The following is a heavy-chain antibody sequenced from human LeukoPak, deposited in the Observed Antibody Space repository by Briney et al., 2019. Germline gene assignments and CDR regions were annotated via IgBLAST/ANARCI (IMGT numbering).Heavy chain of an antibody. Sequence: GGSLRLSCAASGFTFSSYGMSWVRQAPGKGLEWVSAISGSGGSTYYADSVKGRFTISRDNSKNTLYLQMNSLRAEDTAVYYCAKDKLLWFGELLGPNWFDPWGQGTLVTVSS. CDR3: AKDKLLWFGELLGPNWFDP. CDR2: ISGSGGST. D-gene: IGHD3-10*01. V-gene: IGHV3-23*01. CDR1: GFTFSSYG. J-gene: IGHJ5*02.